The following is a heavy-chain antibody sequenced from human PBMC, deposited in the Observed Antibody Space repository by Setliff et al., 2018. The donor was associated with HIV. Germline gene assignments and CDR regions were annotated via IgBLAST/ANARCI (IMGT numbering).Heavy chain of an antibody. Sequence: ASVKVSCKASAFTFNIYAIHWVRQAPGQGLEWMGYIDANTGIPTYAQALSGRFVFSFDTSFTTAYLQISSLTAEDTAVYYCARDFLVEPDWSLDYWGQGTLVTVS. D-gene: IGHD3-9*01. CDR2: IDANTGIP. CDR1: AFTFNIYA. J-gene: IGHJ4*02. V-gene: IGHV7-4-1*02. CDR3: ARDFLVEPDWSLDY.